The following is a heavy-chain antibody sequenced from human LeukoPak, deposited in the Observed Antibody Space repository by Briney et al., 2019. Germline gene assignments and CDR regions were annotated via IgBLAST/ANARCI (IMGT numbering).Heavy chain of an antibody. CDR2: IYPGDSDT. Sequence: GESLKISCKGSGYSFTSYWIGWVRQMPGKGLEWMGIIYPGDSDTRYSPSFQGQVTTSADKSISTAYLQWSSLKASDTAMYYCARQNGYCTNGVCYATEYFQHWGQGTLVTVSS. CDR1: GYSFTSYW. V-gene: IGHV5-51*01. J-gene: IGHJ1*01. CDR3: ARQNGYCTNGVCYATEYFQH. D-gene: IGHD2-8*01.